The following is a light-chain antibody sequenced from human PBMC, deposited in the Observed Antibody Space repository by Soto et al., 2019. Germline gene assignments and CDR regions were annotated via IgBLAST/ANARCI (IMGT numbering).Light chain of an antibody. J-gene: IGLJ1*01. CDR1: SSDVSGYHY. CDR3: LSYGGSNNYV. Sequence: QSLLTQPPSASESPGQSVTISCTGTSSDVSGYHYVSWYQHHPGRPPKLLIYELEKRPPGAPGRFSGSKPGTTASLSVSGLQADDEADYYCLSYGGSNNYVFGTGTKVTVL. CDR2: ELE. V-gene: IGLV2-8*01.